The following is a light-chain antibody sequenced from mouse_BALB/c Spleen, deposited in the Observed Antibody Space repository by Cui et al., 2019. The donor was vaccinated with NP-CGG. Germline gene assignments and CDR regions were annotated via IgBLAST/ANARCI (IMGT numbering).Light chain of an antibody. J-gene: IGLJ1*01. CDR2: GTN. CDR3: ALWYSNHWV. CDR1: TGAVTTSNY. V-gene: IGLV1*01. Sequence: HAVVPPQSALPPSPGETVTLTCRSSTGAVTTSNYANLVQEKPDHLFTGLIGGTNNRAPGVPARFSGSLIGDKAALTITGAQTEEEGIYFCALWYSNHWVFGGGTKLTVL.